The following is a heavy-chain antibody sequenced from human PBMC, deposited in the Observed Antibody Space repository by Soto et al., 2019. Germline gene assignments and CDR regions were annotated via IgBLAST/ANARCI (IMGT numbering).Heavy chain of an antibody. J-gene: IGHJ3*02. Sequence: ASVKVSCKASGYTFTSYGISWVRQAPGQGLEWMGWISAYNGNTNYAQKLQGRVTMTTDTSTSTAYMELRSLRSDDTAVYYCARVSLRYFDWLPRNKGPDAFDIWGQGTMVTVSS. D-gene: IGHD3-9*01. V-gene: IGHV1-18*01. CDR1: GYTFTSYG. CDR2: ISAYNGNT. CDR3: ARVSLRYFDWLPRNKGPDAFDI.